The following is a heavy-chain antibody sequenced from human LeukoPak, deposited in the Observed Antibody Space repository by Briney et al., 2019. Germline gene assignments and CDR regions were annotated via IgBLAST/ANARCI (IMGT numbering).Heavy chain of an antibody. CDR1: GYTFTGYY. D-gene: IGHD2-8*01. CDR3: ARSYCTNGVCYSGPDY. J-gene: IGHJ4*02. V-gene: IGHV1-2*02. CDR2: INPNSGGT. Sequence: GASVKVSCKASGYTFTGYYMHWVRQAPGQGLEWMGWINPNSGGTNYAQKFQGRVTMTRDTSISTAYMELSRLRSDDTAVYYCARSYCTNGVCYSGPDYWGQGTLVTVSS.